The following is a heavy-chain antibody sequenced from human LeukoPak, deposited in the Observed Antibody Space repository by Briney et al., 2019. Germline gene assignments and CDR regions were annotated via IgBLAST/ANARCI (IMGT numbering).Heavy chain of an antibody. CDR3: ARDPTGITFGGVIVRRYYFDY. CDR1: GGSFSGYY. V-gene: IGHV4-34*01. J-gene: IGHJ4*02. D-gene: IGHD3-16*02. Sequence: PSETLSPTCAVFGGSFSGYYWSWIRQPPGKGLEWIGEINHIGSTNYNPSLKSRVTISVDTSKTHFSLKLRSVTAADTAVYYCARDPTGITFGGVIVRRYYFDYWGQGTLVTVSS. CDR2: INHIGST.